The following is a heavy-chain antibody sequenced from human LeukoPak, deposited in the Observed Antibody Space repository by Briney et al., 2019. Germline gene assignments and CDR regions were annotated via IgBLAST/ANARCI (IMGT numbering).Heavy chain of an antibody. CDR2: ISSSSSYI. CDR1: GFTFSSYS. D-gene: IGHD2-15*01. CDR3: ARAYCSGGGCYPFDY. V-gene: IGHV3-21*01. J-gene: IGHJ4*02. Sequence: GGSLRLSCAASGFTFSSYSMNWVRQAPGKGLEWVSSISSSSSYIYYADSVKGQFTISRDNAKNSLYLQMNSLRAEDTAVYYCARAYCSGGGCYPFDYWGQGTLVTVSS.